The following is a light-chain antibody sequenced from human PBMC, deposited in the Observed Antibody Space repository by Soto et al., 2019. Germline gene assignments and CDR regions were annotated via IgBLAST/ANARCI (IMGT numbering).Light chain of an antibody. J-gene: IGKJ1*01. CDR1: QGIRNY. CDR2: ATF. CDR3: QQYDTYPRT. Sequence: DIQMTQSPSSLSASVGDRVTITCRASQGIRNYLAWFQQKVGRAPTSLIYATFALQSGVPSRFSGSGSGTNFTLTITSLQPEDFATYYCQQYDTYPRTFGQGTKVEIK. V-gene: IGKV1-16*01.